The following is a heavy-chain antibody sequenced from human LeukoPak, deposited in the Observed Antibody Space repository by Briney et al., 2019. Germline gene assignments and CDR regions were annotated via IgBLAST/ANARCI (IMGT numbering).Heavy chain of an antibody. J-gene: IGHJ4*02. CDR3: ERTRYYYNSRSYGAPYYFDY. D-gene: IGHD3-10*01. CDR2: IYYSGST. V-gene: IGHV4-39*01. Sequence: PGGSLRLSCAASGLTFSTYGMSWIRQPPGKGLEWVGSIYYSGSTYYNPSLKSRVTISVDTSKNQFSLKLSSVTAADTAVYYRERTRYYYNSRSYGAPYYFDYWGQGTLVTVSS. CDR1: GLTFSTYG.